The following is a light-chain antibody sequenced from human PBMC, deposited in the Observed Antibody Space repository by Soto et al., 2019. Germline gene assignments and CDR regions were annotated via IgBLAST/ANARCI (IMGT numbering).Light chain of an antibody. CDR3: QQYNSYST. CDR2: AAS. CDR1: QSISSW. V-gene: IGKV1-5*01. J-gene: IGKJ1*01. Sequence: DIQMTQSPSTLSASVGDRVTITCRASQSISSWLAWYQQKPGKAPKLLIYAASSLESGVPSRFSGSGSGPEFTLTISSLQPDDFATYYCQQYNSYSTFGQGTKVEIK.